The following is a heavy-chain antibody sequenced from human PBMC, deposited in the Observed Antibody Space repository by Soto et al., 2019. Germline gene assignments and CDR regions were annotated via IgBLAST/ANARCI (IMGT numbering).Heavy chain of an antibody. CDR2: FWFDGSKK. Sequence: PGGSLRLSCAASGFSFTSYGMHWVRQAPGKGLEWVAVFWFDGSKKYYADSVKGRFSVSRDNAKSTLYLEMNSLRVDDTAVYYCARELLYGSGSRNFHYYGMDVWGQGTPVTVSS. CDR3: ARELLYGSGSRNFHYYGMDV. CDR1: GFSFTSYG. J-gene: IGHJ6*02. D-gene: IGHD3-10*01. V-gene: IGHV3-33*01.